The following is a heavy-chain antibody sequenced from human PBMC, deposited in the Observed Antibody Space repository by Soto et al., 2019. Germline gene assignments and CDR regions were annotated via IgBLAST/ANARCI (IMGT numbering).Heavy chain of an antibody. V-gene: IGHV3-30-3*01. D-gene: IGHD3-16*01. Sequence: QVQLVESGGGVVQPGRSLRLSCAASGFTFSSYAMHWVRQAPGKGLEWVAVISYDGSNKYYADSVKGRFTISRDNSKNTLYLQMNSLRAEDTAVYYCARDTYDYVWGSVRFDYWGQGTLVTVSS. CDR3: ARDTYDYVWGSVRFDY. CDR2: ISYDGSNK. CDR1: GFTFSSYA. J-gene: IGHJ4*02.